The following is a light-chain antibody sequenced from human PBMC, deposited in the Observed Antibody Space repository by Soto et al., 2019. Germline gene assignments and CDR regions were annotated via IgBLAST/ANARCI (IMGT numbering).Light chain of an antibody. J-gene: IGKJ2*01. V-gene: IGKV3-20*01. CDR1: QIFSSSY. CDR3: QQYGSSPPYT. Sequence: EIVLTQSPGTLSLSPGERATLSCRASQIFSSSYLAWYQQKPGQAPRLLIYGASSRATGIPDRFSGSGSGTDFTLTICRLEPEDFAVYYCQQYGSSPPYTFGQGTKLEIK. CDR2: GAS.